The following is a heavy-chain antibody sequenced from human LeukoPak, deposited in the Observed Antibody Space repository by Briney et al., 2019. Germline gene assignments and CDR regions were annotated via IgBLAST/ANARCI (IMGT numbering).Heavy chain of an antibody. CDR2: ISWNSGSI. V-gene: IGHV3-9*01. J-gene: IGHJ3*02. D-gene: IGHD1-1*01. CDR3: ARELRSERAFDI. Sequence: GGSLRLSCAASGFTFDDYAMHWVWQAPGKGLEWVSGISWNSGSIGYADSVKGRFTISRDNAKNSLYLQMNSLRAEDTAVYYCARELRSERAFDIWGQGTMVTVSS. CDR1: GFTFDDYA.